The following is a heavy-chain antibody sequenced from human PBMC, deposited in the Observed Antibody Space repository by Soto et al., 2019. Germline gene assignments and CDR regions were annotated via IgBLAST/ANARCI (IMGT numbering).Heavy chain of an antibody. CDR3: AKDRGGSGWSTLDH. Sequence: EVQLLESGGSLVHPGGSLRLSCAASGFSFSYFAMSWVRQAPGKGLEWVAAISGSGGNTYYADSVKGRFTISRDNSKNTLFLQMNSLRDEDTAVYYCAKDRGGSGWSTLDHWGQGTLVTGSS. CDR2: ISGSGGNT. CDR1: GFSFSYFA. J-gene: IGHJ4*02. V-gene: IGHV3-23*01. D-gene: IGHD6-19*01.